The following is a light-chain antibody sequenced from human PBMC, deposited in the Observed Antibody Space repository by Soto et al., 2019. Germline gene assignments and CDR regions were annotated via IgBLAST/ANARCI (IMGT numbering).Light chain of an antibody. CDR1: QPITKY. CDR2: STS. Sequence: DIQMAQSPSSLSASVGDRVTITCRASQPITKYLNWYRHKPGQAPKLLIHSTSTLESGVSSRFSGSGSGTDFSLTVSSLLPEDFATFYCQQSHRLPWTFGQGTRVDI. V-gene: IGKV1-39*01. J-gene: IGKJ1*01. CDR3: QQSHRLPWT.